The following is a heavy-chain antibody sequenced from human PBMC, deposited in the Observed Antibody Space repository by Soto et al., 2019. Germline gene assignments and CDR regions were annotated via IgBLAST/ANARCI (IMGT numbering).Heavy chain of an antibody. V-gene: IGHV4-30-4*01. CDR1: GGSISSGDYY. J-gene: IGHJ6*02. CDR3: ARVNYYYYGMDV. CDR2: IYYSGST. Sequence: QVQLQESGPGLVKPSQTLSLTCTVSGGSISSGDYYWSWIRQPPGKGLEWIGYIYYSGSTYYNPSLKSRVIISVDTSKNPFSMTLSSVTAADTAVYYCARVNYYYYGMDVWGQGTTVTVSS.